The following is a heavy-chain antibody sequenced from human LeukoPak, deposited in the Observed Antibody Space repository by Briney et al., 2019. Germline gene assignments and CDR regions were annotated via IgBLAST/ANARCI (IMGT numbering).Heavy chain of an antibody. Sequence: GRSLRLSCAASGFTFSNYGMHWVRQAPGKGPEWVAIVSGDGRSKYYADSVKGRFTTSRDNSKNMLDLQMNSLRAEDTAVYHCVKEDSSYYFDNWGQGTLVTVSS. J-gene: IGHJ4*02. V-gene: IGHV3-30*18. CDR2: VSGDGRSK. D-gene: IGHD2-21*01. CDR3: VKEDSSYYFDN. CDR1: GFTFSNYG.